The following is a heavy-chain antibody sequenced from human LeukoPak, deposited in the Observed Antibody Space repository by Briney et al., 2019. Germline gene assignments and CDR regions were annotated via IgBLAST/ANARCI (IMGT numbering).Heavy chain of an antibody. CDR1: GFTFSSYS. CDR3: ARDYSSSSGFGFDY. J-gene: IGHJ4*02. V-gene: IGHV3-21*01. D-gene: IGHD6-6*01. CDR2: ISSSSSYI. Sequence: PGGSLRLSCAASGFTFSSYSMNWVRQAPGKGLEWVSSISSSSSYIYYADSVKGRFTISRDNSKNTLYLQMNSLRAEDTAVYYCARDYSSSSGFGFDYWGQGTLVTVSS.